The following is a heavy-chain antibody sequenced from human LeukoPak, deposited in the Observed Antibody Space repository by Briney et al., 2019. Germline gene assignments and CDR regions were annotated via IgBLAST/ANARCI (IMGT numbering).Heavy chain of an antibody. J-gene: IGHJ4*02. CDR3: APNSGYSSGWFTG. D-gene: IGHD6-19*01. CDR1: GYTFTAHY. CDR2: VNPNSGGT. Sequence: ASVKVSCKASGYTFTAHYLHWVRQAPGQGLERMGWVNPNSGGTRYAQHFQGRVVMTSDTSISTAYMELERLTSDDTAVYFCAPNSGYSSGWFTGWGQGTLVIVSS. V-gene: IGHV1-2*02.